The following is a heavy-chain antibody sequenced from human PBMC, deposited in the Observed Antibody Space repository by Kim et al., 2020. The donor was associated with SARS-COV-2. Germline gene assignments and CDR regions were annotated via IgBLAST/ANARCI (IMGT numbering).Heavy chain of an antibody. CDR1: GFTFSSYW. CDR2: INSDGGTT. J-gene: IGHJ4*02. Sequence: GGSLRLSCAASGFTFSSYWMHWVRQAPGKGLVWVSRINSDGGTTSYADSVKGRFTISRDNAKSTLYLQKNSLRAEDTAVYYCASRRYTGTYYYFDYWGQGTLVTVSS. V-gene: IGHV3-74*01. D-gene: IGHD1-26*01. CDR3: ASRRYTGTYYYFDY.